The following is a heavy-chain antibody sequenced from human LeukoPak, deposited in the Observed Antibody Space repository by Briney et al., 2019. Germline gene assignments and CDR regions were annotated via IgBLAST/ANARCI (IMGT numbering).Heavy chain of an antibody. V-gene: IGHV3-49*04. CDR2: IRSKGYGCTT. CDR1: GFSFGDYA. D-gene: IGHD6-13*01. J-gene: IGHJ6*03. CDR3: TRGPVLGAAAGKYYYMDV. Sequence: GGSLRLSCKASGFSFGDYAMTWVRQAPGKGLEWVGFIRSKGYGCTTEYAASVKGRFIISRDDSKSIAYLQMNSLQTEDTAVYYCTRGPVLGAAAGKYYYMDVWGKGTTVTISS.